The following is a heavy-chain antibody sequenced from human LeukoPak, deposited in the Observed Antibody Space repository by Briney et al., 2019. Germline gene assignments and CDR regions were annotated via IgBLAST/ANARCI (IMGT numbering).Heavy chain of an antibody. Sequence: SETLSLTCAVSGGSISSTNWWSWVRQPPGKGLEWIGYIYYSGSTNYNPSLNSPVTISLDTSKNQFSLKVSSVTAADTAVYYCARRGSSWYGNWFDPWGQGTLVTVSS. V-gene: IGHV4-4*02. CDR2: IYYSGST. D-gene: IGHD6-13*01. J-gene: IGHJ5*02. CDR1: GGSISSTNW. CDR3: ARRGSSWYGNWFDP.